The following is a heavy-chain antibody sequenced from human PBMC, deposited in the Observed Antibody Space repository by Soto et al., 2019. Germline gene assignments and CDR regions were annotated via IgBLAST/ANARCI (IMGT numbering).Heavy chain of an antibody. D-gene: IGHD2-8*02. J-gene: IGHJ4*02. CDR3: ATLPPRIVVVVTPIPT. CDR1: GGSISSGNYY. CDR2: ISYSGST. V-gene: IGHV4-30-4*01. Sequence: SETLSLTCTVSGGSISSGNYYWSWIRQPPGKGLEWIGFISYSGSTYYSLSLKSRVTISVDTSKNQFSLNLSFVTAADTAVYYCATLPPRIVVVVTPIPTWGQGTLVTVSS.